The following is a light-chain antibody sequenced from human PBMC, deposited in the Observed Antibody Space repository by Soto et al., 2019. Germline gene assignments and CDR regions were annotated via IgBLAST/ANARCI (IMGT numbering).Light chain of an antibody. J-gene: IGKJ1*01. CDR3: QQYGSSPPWA. CDR2: DAS. V-gene: IGKV3-20*01. CDR1: QSVSTY. Sequence: EIVLTQSPGTLSLSPGERVTLSCRASQSVSTYLAWYQQKPGQAPRLLIYDASSWATGIPDRLSGSGSGTDFTLTISRLEREDFAVYYCQQYGSSPPWACGRGTKVEIK.